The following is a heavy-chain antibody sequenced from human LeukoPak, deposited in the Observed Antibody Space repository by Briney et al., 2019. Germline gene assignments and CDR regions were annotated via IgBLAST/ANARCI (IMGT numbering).Heavy chain of an antibody. J-gene: IGHJ5*02. Sequence: SETLSLTXTVSGGSISSGDYYWSWIRQPPGKGLEWIGYIYYSGSTYYNPSLKSRVTISVDTSKNQFSLKLSSVTAADTAVYYCARNVKQLDFKENWFDPWGQGTLVTVSS. V-gene: IGHV4-30-4*08. CDR3: ARNVKQLDFKENWFDP. D-gene: IGHD6-6*01. CDR2: IYYSGST. CDR1: GGSISSGDYY.